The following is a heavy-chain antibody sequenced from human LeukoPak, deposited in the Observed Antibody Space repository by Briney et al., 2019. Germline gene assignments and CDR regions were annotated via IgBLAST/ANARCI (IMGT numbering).Heavy chain of an antibody. CDR3: ARGTAGYSSGWYFDY. D-gene: IGHD6-19*01. CDR1: GGSISSYY. V-gene: IGHV4-59*01. Sequence: NPSETLSLTCTVSGGSISSYYWSWIRQPPGKGLEWIGYIYYSGSTNYNPSLKSRVTISVDTSKNQFSLKLSSVTAADTAVYYCARGTAGYSSGWYFDYWGQGTLVTVSP. J-gene: IGHJ4*02. CDR2: IYYSGST.